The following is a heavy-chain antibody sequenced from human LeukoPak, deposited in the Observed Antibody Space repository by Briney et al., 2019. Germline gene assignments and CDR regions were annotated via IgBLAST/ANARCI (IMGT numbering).Heavy chain of an antibody. V-gene: IGHV1-2*02. CDR1: GYTFTGYY. J-gene: IGHJ5*02. D-gene: IGHD3-3*01. CDR2: FNPNSGGT. CDR3: ARDRTLRFLEWTSSGNWFDT. Sequence: GASVKVSCKASGYTFTGYYMHWVRQAPGQGLEWLGWFNPNSGGTNYAQKFQGRVTMTRATSISTAYMELSRLRSDDTDVYYCARDRTLRFLEWTSSGNWFDTWGQGTLVTVSS.